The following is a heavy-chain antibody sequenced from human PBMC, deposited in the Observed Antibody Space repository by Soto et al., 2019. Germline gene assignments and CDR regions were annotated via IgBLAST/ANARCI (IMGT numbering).Heavy chain of an antibody. D-gene: IGHD2-2*01. V-gene: IGHV4-39*01. CDR1: NFSVLTSIYY. J-gene: IGHJ4*02. Sequence: CTVSNFSVLTSIYYWAWIRQPPGKGLEWVGTVYYTGTTYYNPSLQSRVTISIDTSKNQFSLNLNSVTAADTAVYYCARNWNLALVPAAYFDSWGQGTLVTVSS. CDR3: ARNWNLALVPAAYFDS. CDR2: VYYTGTT.